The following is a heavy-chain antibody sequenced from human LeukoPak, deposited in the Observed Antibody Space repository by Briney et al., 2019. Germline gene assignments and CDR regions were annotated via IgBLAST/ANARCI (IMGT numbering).Heavy chain of an antibody. CDR3: ARCLTAMGFGAADPWYMDV. V-gene: IGHV1-2*02. J-gene: IGHJ6*03. CDR1: GYTFTSYY. D-gene: IGHD3-10*01. Sequence: ASVKVSCKASGYTFTSYYMHWVRQAPGQGLEWMGWINPNSGGTNYAQKFQGRVTMTRDTSISTAYMELSRLRSDDTAVYYCARCLTAMGFGAADPWYMDVWGKGTTVTVSS. CDR2: INPNSGGT.